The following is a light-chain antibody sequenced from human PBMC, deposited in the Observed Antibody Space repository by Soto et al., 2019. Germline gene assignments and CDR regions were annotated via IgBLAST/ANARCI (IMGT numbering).Light chain of an antibody. V-gene: IGKV1-5*03. CDR3: QQYNSYSWT. J-gene: IGKJ1*01. CDR1: QSISSW. Sequence: DIQMTQSPSTLSASVGDRVTITCRASQSISSWLAWYQQKPGKAPKLLIHKASSLASGVPSRFSGSGSGTEFTLTISSLQPDDFATYYCQQYNSYSWTFDQGTKVEIK. CDR2: KAS.